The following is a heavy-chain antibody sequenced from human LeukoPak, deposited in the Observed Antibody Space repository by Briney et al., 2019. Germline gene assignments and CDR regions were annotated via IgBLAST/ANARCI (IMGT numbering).Heavy chain of an antibody. Sequence: SETLSLTCTVSGGSISSYYWSWIRQPAGKGLECIGRIYTTGSTNFNPSLKSRVTMSVDTSKNQFSLRLSSVTAADTAVYYCARGPYYYDSGSYFFGPWGQGTLVTVSS. J-gene: IGHJ5*02. CDR3: ARGPYYYDSGSYFFGP. CDR2: IYTTGST. V-gene: IGHV4-4*07. D-gene: IGHD3-10*01. CDR1: GGSISSYY.